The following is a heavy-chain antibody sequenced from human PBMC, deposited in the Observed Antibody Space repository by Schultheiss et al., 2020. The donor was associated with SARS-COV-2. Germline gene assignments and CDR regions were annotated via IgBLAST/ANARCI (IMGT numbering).Heavy chain of an antibody. CDR2: IYTSGST. D-gene: IGHD6-6*01. Sequence: SETLSLTCTVSGGSISSYYWSWIRQPPGKGLEWIGRIYTSGSTYYNPSLKSRVTISVDTSKNQFSLQLNSVTPEDTAVYYCARELDSSSSRVAPYYFDYWGQGTLVTVSS. V-gene: IGHV4-4*07. CDR1: GGSISSYY. CDR3: ARELDSSSSRVAPYYFDY. J-gene: IGHJ4*02.